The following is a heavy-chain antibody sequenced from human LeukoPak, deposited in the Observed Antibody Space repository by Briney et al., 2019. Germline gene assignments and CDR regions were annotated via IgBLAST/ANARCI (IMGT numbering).Heavy chain of an antibody. CDR3: ARGVYIAAAQYGY. CDR2: TYSSGNT. V-gene: IGHV4-59*01. J-gene: IGHJ4*02. D-gene: IGHD6-13*01. Sequence: SETLSLTCTVSGGSISNYYWSWIRQPPGKGLEWIAYTYSSGNTNYNPSLKGRVTISVDTSKNQFSLKLSSVTAADTAVYYCARGVYIAAAQYGYWGQGTLVTVSS. CDR1: GGSISNYY.